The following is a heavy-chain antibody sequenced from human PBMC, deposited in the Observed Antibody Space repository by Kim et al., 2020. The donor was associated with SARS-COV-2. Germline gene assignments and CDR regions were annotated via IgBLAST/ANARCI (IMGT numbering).Heavy chain of an antibody. CDR1: GFTFSSYA. CDR2: ISGSGGST. Sequence: GGSLRLSCAASGFTFSSYAMSWVRQAPGKGLEWVSAISGSGGSTYYADSVKGRFTISRDNSKNTLYLQMNSLRAEDTAVYYCAKGDCSGGSCYYLWYYYGMDVGGRGTTVTVSS. V-gene: IGHV3-23*01. J-gene: IGHJ6*02. CDR3: AKGDCSGGSCYYLWYYYGMDV. D-gene: IGHD2-15*01.